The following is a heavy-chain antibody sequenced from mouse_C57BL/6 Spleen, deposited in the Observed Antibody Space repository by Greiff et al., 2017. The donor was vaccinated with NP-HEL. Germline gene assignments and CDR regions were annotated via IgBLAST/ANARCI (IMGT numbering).Heavy chain of an antibody. CDR2: INPSSGYT. V-gene: IGHV1-7*01. CDR3: SRGEYGSVDY. J-gene: IGHJ2*01. CDR1: GYTFTSYW. Sequence: QVQLQQSGAELAKPGASVKLSCKASGYTFTSYWMHWVKQRPGQGLEWIGYINPSSGYTKYNQKFKDKATLTADKSSITAYMQLSSLTYEDSAVYYCSRGEYGSVDYWGQGTTLTVSS. D-gene: IGHD1-1*01.